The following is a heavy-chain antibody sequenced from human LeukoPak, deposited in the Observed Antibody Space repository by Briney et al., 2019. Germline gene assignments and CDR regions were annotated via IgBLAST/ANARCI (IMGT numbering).Heavy chain of an antibody. CDR2: IYPGDSDT. CDR3: ARLITMVRGYPGDWFDP. D-gene: IGHD3-10*01. J-gene: IGHJ5*02. Sequence: GESLKISCKCSGYRFTSYWIGWVRQMPGKGLEWMGIIYPGDSDTRYSPSFQGQVTISADKSISTAYLQWSSLKASDTAMYYCARLITMVRGYPGDWFDPWGQGTLVTVSS. V-gene: IGHV5-51*01. CDR1: GYRFTSYW.